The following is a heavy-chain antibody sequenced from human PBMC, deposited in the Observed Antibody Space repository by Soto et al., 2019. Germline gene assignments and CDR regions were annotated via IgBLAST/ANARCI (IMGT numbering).Heavy chain of an antibody. J-gene: IGHJ4*02. CDR3: ARVSGYSSSFDF. V-gene: IGHV1-2*04. Sequence: GSVKVSCKASGGTFTGYYMHWGRQAPGQGLEWMGWINPNSGGTNYAQKFQGCVTMTRDTSISTAYIELSRLRSDDTAVYYCARVSGYSSSFDFWGQGTLVTVSS. D-gene: IGHD6-13*01. CDR2: INPNSGGT. CDR1: GGTFTGYY.